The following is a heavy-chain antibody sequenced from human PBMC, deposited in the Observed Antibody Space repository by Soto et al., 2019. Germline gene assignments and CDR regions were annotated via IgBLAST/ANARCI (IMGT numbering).Heavy chain of an antibody. CDR1: GGTFSSYA. J-gene: IGHJ4*02. CDR2: IIPIFGTA. Sequence: QVQLVQSGAEVKKPGSSVKVSCKASGGTFSSYAISWVRQAPGQGLEWMGGIIPIFGTANYAQKFQGRVTITADESTSTAYMELSSLRSEDTAVYYCARDSGGYYGSGSYPPFDYWGQGTLVTVSS. CDR3: ARDSGGYYGSGSYPPFDY. V-gene: IGHV1-69*01. D-gene: IGHD3-10*01.